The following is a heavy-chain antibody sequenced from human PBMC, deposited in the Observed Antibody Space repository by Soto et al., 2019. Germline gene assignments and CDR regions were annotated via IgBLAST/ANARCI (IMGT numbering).Heavy chain of an antibody. CDR1: GGTVSSYA. Sequence: GASVKVSCKASGGTVSSYAISWVRQAPGQGLEWMGGIIPIFGTANYVQKFQGRVTITADESTSTAYMELSSLRSEDTAVYYCASFRPDYGDYTHDYWGQGTLVTV. J-gene: IGHJ4*02. V-gene: IGHV1-69*13. CDR3: ASFRPDYGDYTHDY. D-gene: IGHD4-17*01. CDR2: IIPIFGTA.